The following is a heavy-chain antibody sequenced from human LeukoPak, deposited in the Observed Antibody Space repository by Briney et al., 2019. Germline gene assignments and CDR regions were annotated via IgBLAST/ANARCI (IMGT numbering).Heavy chain of an antibody. CDR2: IRYDGSNK. CDR1: GFTFSSYG. V-gene: IGHV3-30*02. J-gene: IGHJ4*02. D-gene: IGHD2-2*02. CDR3: AKGYCSSTSCYTHDY. Sequence: GGSLRLSCAASGFTFSSYGMHWVRQAPGKGPEWVAFIRYDGSNKYYEDSVKGRFTISRDNSKNTLYLQMNSLRAEDTAVYYCAKGYCSSTSCYTHDYWGQGTLVTVSS.